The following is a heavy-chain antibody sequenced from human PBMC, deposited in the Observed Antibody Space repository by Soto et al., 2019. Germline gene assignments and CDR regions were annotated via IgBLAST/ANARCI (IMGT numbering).Heavy chain of an antibody. D-gene: IGHD2-2*01. CDR1: GFTFSSYA. J-gene: IGHJ4*02. CDR2: ISYDGSNK. Sequence: QSGGSLRLSCAASGFTFSSYAMHWVRQAPGKGLEWVAVISYDGSNKYYADSVKGRFTISRDNSKNTLYLQMNSLRAEDTAVYYCARERISGYAENPDFDYWGQGTLVTVSS. CDR3: ARERISGYAENPDFDY. V-gene: IGHV3-30-3*01.